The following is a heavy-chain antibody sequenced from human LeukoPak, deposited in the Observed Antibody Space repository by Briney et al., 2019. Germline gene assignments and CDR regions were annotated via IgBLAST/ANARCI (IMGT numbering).Heavy chain of an antibody. Sequence: GGSLRLSCSGSGFTFSAYAIHWVRQAPGKGLEYVSAINSNGRSTYYPDSVKGGFTISRDNSKNTVFLEMSSLRAEDTAVYYCVKERMTITSAFDYWGQGTLVTVSS. V-gene: IGHV3-64D*09. J-gene: IGHJ4*02. D-gene: IGHD4/OR15-4a*01. CDR2: INSNGRST. CDR1: GFTFSAYA. CDR3: VKERMTITSAFDY.